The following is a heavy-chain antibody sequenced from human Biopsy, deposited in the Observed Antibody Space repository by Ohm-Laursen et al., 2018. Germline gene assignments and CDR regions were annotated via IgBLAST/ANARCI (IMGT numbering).Heavy chain of an antibody. CDR2: VSYSGNT. CDR1: GVSISSYF. V-gene: IGHV4-59*08. Sequence: TLSLTWTVSGVSISSYFWSWIRQPLGKGLEWIGYVSYSGNTKYNPSLKSRVIISAGTSKNQFSLKLSSVTAADTAMYYCAAYYYDSSGYFYAFHYWGQGTLVTVSS. CDR3: AAYYYDSSGYFYAFHY. J-gene: IGHJ4*02. D-gene: IGHD3-22*01.